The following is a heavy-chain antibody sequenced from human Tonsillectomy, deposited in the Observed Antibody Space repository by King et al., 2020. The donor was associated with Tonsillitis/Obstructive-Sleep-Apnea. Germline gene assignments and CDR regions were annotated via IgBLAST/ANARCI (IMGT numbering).Heavy chain of an antibody. D-gene: IGHD5-24*01. CDR1: GGSISSSSYY. Sequence: LQLQESGPGLVKPSETLSLTCTVSGGSISSSSYYWGWIRQPPGKGLEWIGSIYYSGSTYYNPSLKSRVTISVDTSKNQFSLKLSSVTAADTAGYYCARRIGDGYNSNWFDPWGQGTLVTVSS. CDR2: IYYSGST. V-gene: IGHV4-39*01. J-gene: IGHJ5*02. CDR3: ARRIGDGYNSNWFDP.